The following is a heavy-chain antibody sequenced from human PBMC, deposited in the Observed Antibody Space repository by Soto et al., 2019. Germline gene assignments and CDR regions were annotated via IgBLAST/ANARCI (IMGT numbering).Heavy chain of an antibody. CDR3: ARRGVGAAAIWGY. D-gene: IGHD1-26*01. CDR1: GGSISSSSYY. CDR2: IYYSGST. J-gene: IGHJ4*02. Sequence: QLQLQESGPGLVKPSETLSLTCTVSGGSISSSSYYWGWIRQPPGKGLEWIGSIYYSGSTYYNPALTRPVPVSVDTSTNQFSLKPSSVTAADTAVYYCARRGVGAAAIWGYWGQGTLVTVSS. V-gene: IGHV4-39*01.